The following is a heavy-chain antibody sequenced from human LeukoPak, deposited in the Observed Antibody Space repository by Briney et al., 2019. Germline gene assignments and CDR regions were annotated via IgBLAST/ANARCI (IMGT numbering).Heavy chain of an antibody. D-gene: IGHD5-12*01. CDR2: INHSGST. V-gene: IGHV4-34*01. Sequence: TSETLSLTCAVYGGSFSGYYWSWIRQPPGKGLEWIGEINHSGSTNYNPSLKSRVTISVDTSKNQFSLKLSSVTAADTAVYYCARVGGYSGYDLPNYHYYGMDVWGQGTTVTVSS. J-gene: IGHJ6*02. CDR3: ARVGGYSGYDLPNYHYYGMDV. CDR1: GGSFSGYY.